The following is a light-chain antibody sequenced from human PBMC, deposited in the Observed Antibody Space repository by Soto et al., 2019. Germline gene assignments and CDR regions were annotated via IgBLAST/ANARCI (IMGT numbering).Light chain of an antibody. CDR1: SSDVGAYDY. Sequence: QSALTQPASVSGSPGQSITISCTGTSSDVGAYDYVSWYQQHPGKAPKLMIFEVSYRPSGVSNRFSGSKSGNTASLTISGLQAEDEADYYCNSYTSSRSWVFGGGTQLTVL. CDR3: NSYTSSRSWV. CDR2: EVS. V-gene: IGLV2-14*01. J-gene: IGLJ3*02.